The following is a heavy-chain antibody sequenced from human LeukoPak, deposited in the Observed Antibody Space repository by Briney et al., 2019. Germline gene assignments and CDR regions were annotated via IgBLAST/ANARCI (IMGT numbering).Heavy chain of an antibody. CDR3: ARGGGGQQLSGDWFDP. V-gene: IGHV1-2*02. Sequence: ASVKVSCKASRYTFTGYYMHWVRQAPGQGLEWMGWINPNSGGTNYAQKFQGRVTMTRDTSISTAYMELSRLRSDDTAVYYCARGGGGQQLSGDWFDPWGQGTLVTVSS. CDR1: RYTFTGYY. D-gene: IGHD6-13*01. CDR2: INPNSGGT. J-gene: IGHJ5*02.